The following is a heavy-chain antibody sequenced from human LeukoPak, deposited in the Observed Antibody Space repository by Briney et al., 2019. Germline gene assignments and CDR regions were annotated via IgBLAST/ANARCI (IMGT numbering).Heavy chain of an antibody. D-gene: IGHD5-18*01. V-gene: IGHV3-23*01. J-gene: IGHJ4*02. CDR1: GFTFSSYA. Sequence: GGSLRLSCEASGFTFSSYAMSWVRQAPGKGLEWVSAISGSGGSTYYADSVRGRFTISRDNSKDTLYLQMNSLRAEDTAIYYCAKGITWIQLWLADYWGQGTLVTVSS. CDR2: ISGSGGST. CDR3: AKGITWIQLWLADY.